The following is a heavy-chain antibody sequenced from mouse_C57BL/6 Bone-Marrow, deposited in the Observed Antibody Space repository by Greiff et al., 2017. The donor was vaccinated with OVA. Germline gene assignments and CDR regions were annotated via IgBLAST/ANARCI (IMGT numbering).Heavy chain of an antibody. CDR3: ASPLYYGSSYDY. V-gene: IGHV1-74*01. CDR2: IHPSDSDT. CDR1: GYTFTSYW. J-gene: IGHJ2*01. Sequence: QVQLKQPGAELVKPGASVKVSCKASGYTFTSYWMHWVKQRPGQGLEWIGRIHPSDSDTNYNQKFKGKATLTVDKSSSTAYMQLSSLTSEDSAVYYCASPLYYGSSYDYWGQGTTLTVSS. D-gene: IGHD1-1*01.